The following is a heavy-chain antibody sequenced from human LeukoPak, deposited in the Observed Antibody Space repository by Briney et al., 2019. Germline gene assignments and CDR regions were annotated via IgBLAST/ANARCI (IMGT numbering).Heavy chain of an antibody. CDR3: AKASYYYASGSPRLDYYGMDV. D-gene: IGHD3-10*01. J-gene: IGHJ6*04. V-gene: IGHV3-30*18. CDR2: ISYDGSNK. CDR1: GFTFSTYG. Sequence: GGSLRLSCAASGFTFSTYGMHWVRQAPGKGLEWVADISYDGSNKYYADSVNGRFTISRDHSKNTLYLQMNSLRAEDTAVYYCAKASYYYASGSPRLDYYGMDVWGKGTTVTVSS.